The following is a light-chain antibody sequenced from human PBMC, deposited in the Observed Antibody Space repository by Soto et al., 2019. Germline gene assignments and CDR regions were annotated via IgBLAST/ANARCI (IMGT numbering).Light chain of an antibody. CDR3: AAWDDSLNGVV. Sequence: QSVLTQPHSASGTPGQRVTISCSGSSSNIGSNTVSWYQQLPGTAPKLLIYSSNQRPSGVPDRFSGSKSGTSASLAISGLQSEDEADYYCAAWDDSLNGVVFGGGTKLTVL. CDR1: SSNIGSNT. V-gene: IGLV1-44*01. J-gene: IGLJ2*01. CDR2: SSN.